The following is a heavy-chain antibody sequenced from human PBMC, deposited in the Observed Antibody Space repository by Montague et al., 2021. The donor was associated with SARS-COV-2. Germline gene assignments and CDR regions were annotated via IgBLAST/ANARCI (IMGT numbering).Heavy chain of an antibody. Sequence: SLRLSCAASGFTFSSYSMNWVRQAPGKGLEWVSSISSSSSYIYYADSVKGRFTISRDNAKNSLYLQMNSLRAEDTAVYYCARDRGINDFWSGPYFDYWGQGPLATVSS. CDR2: ISSSSSYI. D-gene: IGHD3-3*01. CDR3: ARDRGINDFWSGPYFDY. CDR1: GFTFSSYS. J-gene: IGHJ4*02. V-gene: IGHV3-21*01.